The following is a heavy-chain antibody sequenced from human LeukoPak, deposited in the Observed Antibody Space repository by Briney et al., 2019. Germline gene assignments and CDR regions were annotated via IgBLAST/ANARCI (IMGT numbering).Heavy chain of an antibody. D-gene: IGHD4-17*01. V-gene: IGHV1-46*01. CDR1: GYTFTSYY. J-gene: IGHJ3*02. CDR3: AAAWGDYVWAFDI. Sequence: GASVKVSCKASGYTFTSYYMHWVRQAPGQGLEWMEIINPSGGSTSYAQKFQGRVTMTRDTSTSTVYMELSSLRSEDTAVYYCAAAWGDYVWAFDIWGQGTMVTVSS. CDR2: INPSGGST.